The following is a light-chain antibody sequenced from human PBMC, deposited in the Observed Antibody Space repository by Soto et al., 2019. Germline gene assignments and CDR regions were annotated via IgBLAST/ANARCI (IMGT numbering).Light chain of an antibody. CDR3: QQSYSTPPYR. Sequence: DIQMTQSPSSLSASVGARVTITCRASQSIIRYLNWYQQKPGKAPKLLIYAASSLQSGVPSRFSGRRTGTDFSFTMSNLQPDDVATYYCQQSYSTPPYRVGPGTTLDIK. J-gene: IGKJ3*01. CDR2: AAS. CDR1: QSIIRY. V-gene: IGKV1-39*01.